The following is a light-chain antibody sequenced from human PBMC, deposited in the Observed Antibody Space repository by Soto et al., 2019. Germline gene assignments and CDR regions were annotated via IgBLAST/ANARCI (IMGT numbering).Light chain of an antibody. Sequence: QSALTQPASVSGSPGQSITISCTGTSSDVGGYNYVSWYQQYPGKAPKLMLYEVSNRPSGVSSRFSGSKSGSTASLTISGLQAEYEGAYYCSSSTSSNIFVFGPGTKLTVL. CDR3: SSSTSSNIFV. V-gene: IGLV2-14*01. CDR1: SSDVGGYNY. CDR2: EVS. J-gene: IGLJ1*01.